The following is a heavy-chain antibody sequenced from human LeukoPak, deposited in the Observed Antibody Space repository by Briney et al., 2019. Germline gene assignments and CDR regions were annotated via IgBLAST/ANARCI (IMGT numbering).Heavy chain of an antibody. V-gene: IGHV3-48*02. CDR3: ARPDRPYYDILTGYPDAFDI. Sequence: GGSLRLSCAASGFTFSSYEMNWVRQAPGKGLEWVSYISSSSSTIYYADSVKGRFTISRDNAKNSLYLQMSSLRDEDTAVYYCARPDRPYYDILTGYPDAFDIWGQGTMVTVSS. J-gene: IGHJ3*02. CDR2: ISSSSSTI. D-gene: IGHD3-9*01. CDR1: GFTFSSYE.